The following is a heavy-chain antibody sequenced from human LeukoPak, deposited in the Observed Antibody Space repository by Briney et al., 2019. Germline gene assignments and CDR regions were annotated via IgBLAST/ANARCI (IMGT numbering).Heavy chain of an antibody. Sequence: PGGSLRLSCAASGFTFRSYWMHWVRQAPGKGLEWVANIKHDGSEKYYVDSVKGRISISRDNTKNSLFLQMSSLRAEDSAVYYCARFVTVVTSGAFDIWGQGTMVTVSS. V-gene: IGHV3-7*05. CDR2: IKHDGSEK. CDR1: GFTFRSYW. CDR3: ARFVTVVTSGAFDI. D-gene: IGHD4-23*01. J-gene: IGHJ3*02.